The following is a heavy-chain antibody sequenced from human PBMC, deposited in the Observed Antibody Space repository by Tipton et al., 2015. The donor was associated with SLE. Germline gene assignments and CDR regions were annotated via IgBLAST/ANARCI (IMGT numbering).Heavy chain of an antibody. CDR1: GFTFSSYG. J-gene: IGHJ6*02. CDR2: IWYDGSNK. V-gene: IGHV3-33*01. Sequence: SLRLSCAASGFTFSSYGMHWVRQAPGKGLEWVAVIWYDGSNKYYADSVKGRFTISRDNSKNTLYLQMNSLRAEDTAVYYCATTGRDSSSTSCQYYYYGMDVWGQGTTVTVSS. D-gene: IGHD2-2*01. CDR3: ATTGRDSSSTSCQYYYYGMDV.